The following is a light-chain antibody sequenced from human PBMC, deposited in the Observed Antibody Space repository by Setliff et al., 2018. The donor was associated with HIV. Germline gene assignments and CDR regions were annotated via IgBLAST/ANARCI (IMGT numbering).Light chain of an antibody. CDR3: ATWDGSLEAVV. CDR2: NNN. J-gene: IGLJ2*01. Sequence: QSALTQPPSTSGTPGQWVTISCSGSSSNIGSNTVNWYQHLPGTAPKLVISNNNQRPSGVPDRFSASKSGTSASLAISGLQSEDEADYYCATWDGSLEAVVFGGGTKGTVL. CDR1: SSNIGSNT. V-gene: IGLV1-44*01.